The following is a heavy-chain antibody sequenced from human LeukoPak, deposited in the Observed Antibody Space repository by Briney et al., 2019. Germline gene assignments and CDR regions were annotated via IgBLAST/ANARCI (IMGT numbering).Heavy chain of an antibody. V-gene: IGHV4-39*07. CDR1: GGSISTGTHS. Sequence: NPSEILSFTCTVSGGSISTGTHSWGWIRQPPGKGLEWIGSISHSGTTYFSPSLKSRVSMSIDTSKNQFSLRLDSVTAADTALYYCARETGSGSYDYCGQGTLVTVSS. CDR3: ARETGSGSYDY. J-gene: IGHJ4*02. CDR2: ISHSGTT. D-gene: IGHD3-10*01.